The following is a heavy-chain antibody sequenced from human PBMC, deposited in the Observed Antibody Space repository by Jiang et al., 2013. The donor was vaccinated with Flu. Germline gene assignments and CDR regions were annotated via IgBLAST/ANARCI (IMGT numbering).Heavy chain of an antibody. CDR2: IIPILGIA. D-gene: IGHD1-7*01. CDR3: APQDGITGTEDY. Sequence: SGAEVKKPGSSVKVSCKASGGTFSSYTISWVRQAPGQGLEWMGRIIPILGIANYAQKFQGRVTITADKSTSTAYMELSSLRSEDTAVYYCAPQDGITGTEDYWGQGTLVTVSS. V-gene: IGHV1-69*04. CDR1: GGTFSSYT. J-gene: IGHJ4*02.